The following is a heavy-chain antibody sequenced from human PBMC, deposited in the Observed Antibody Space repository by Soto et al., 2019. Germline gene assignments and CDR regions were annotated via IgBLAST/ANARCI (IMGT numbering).Heavy chain of an antibody. V-gene: IGHV1-18*01. Sequence: GASVKVSCKASGYTFTSYGISWVRQAPGQGLEWMGWISAYNGNTNYAQKLQGRVTMTTDTSTSTAYMELRSLRSDDTAVYYCARSVLRFLEWLSEYSDYWGQGTLVTVSS. CDR2: ISAYNGNT. D-gene: IGHD3-3*01. J-gene: IGHJ4*02. CDR1: GYTFTSYG. CDR3: ARSVLRFLEWLSEYSDY.